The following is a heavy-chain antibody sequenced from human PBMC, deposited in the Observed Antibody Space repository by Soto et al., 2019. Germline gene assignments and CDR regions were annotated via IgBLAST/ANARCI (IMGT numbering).Heavy chain of an antibody. J-gene: IGHJ4*02. CDR3: ARGWATVAGTEDN. CDR2: IKQDGSET. CDR1: GFTFSNYW. D-gene: IGHD6-19*01. V-gene: IGHV3-7*01. Sequence: ELQLVESGGGLVQPGGSLRLSCVVSGFTFSNYWMSWVRQAPGKGLEWVANIKQDGSETDYVDSVKGRFTNSRDNAKNSLYLQMASLRGADTAVYFCARGWATVAGTEDNWGQGTLVMVSS.